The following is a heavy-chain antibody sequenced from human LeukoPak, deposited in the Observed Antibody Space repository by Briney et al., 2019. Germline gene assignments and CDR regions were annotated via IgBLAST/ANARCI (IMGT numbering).Heavy chain of an antibody. J-gene: IGHJ4*02. Sequence: SETPSLTCAVYGGSFSGYYWSWIRQPPGKGLEWIGEINHSGSTNYNPSLKSRVTISVDTSKNQFSLKLSSVTAADTAVYYCARGQQLHGYFEYWGQGTLVPVFS. CDR1: GGSFSGYY. V-gene: IGHV4-34*01. CDR2: INHSGST. CDR3: ARGQQLHGYFEY. D-gene: IGHD6-13*01.